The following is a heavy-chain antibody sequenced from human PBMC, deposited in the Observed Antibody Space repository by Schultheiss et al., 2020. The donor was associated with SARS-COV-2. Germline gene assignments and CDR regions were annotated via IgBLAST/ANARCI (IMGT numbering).Heavy chain of an antibody. V-gene: IGHV4-34*01. Sequence: SETLSLTCAVYGGSFSGYYWSWIRQPPGKGLEWIGEINHSGSTNYNPSLKSRVTISVDTSKNQFSLKLSSVTAADTAVYYCARASFQASDLDYWGQGTLVTVSS. J-gene: IGHJ4*02. CDR3: ARASFQASDLDY. CDR2: INHSGST. CDR1: GGSFSGYY.